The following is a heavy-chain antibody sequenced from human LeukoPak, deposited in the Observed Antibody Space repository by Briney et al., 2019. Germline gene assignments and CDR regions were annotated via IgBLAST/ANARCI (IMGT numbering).Heavy chain of an antibody. CDR2: IRDSGSST. V-gene: IGHV3-23*01. CDR3: AKDQLADYYDNSGYFDC. CDR1: GFTFSSYA. J-gene: IGHJ4*02. Sequence: GGSLRLSCAASGFTFSSYAMSWVRQAPGKGLEWVSAIRDSGSSTHYADSVKGRFTTSRDNSKNTLYLQMNSLRAEDTAIYYCAKDQLADYYDNSGYFDCWGQGTLVTVS. D-gene: IGHD3-22*01.